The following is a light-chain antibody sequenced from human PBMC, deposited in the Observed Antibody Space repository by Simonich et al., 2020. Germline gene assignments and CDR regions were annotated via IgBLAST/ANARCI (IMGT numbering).Light chain of an antibody. V-gene: IGLV2-11*01. Sequence: QSALTQPPSASGSPGQSVTISCTGTSRDVGGYNYVSWYQQHPGKAPKLMIYDVSKRPSGVPDRFSGSKSGNTAALTISGLQAEDEADYYCCSYAGSYTWVFGGGTKLTVL. CDR1: SRDVGGYNY. J-gene: IGLJ3*02. CDR3: CSYAGSYTWV. CDR2: DVS.